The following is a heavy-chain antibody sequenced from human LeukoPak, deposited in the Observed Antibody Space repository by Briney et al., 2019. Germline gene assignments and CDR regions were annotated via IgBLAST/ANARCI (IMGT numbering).Heavy chain of an antibody. CDR1: GRSFSGYY. Sequence: SETLSLTCAVYGRSFSGYYWSWIRQPPGKGLEWIGEINHSGSTNYNPSLKSRVTISVDTSKNQFSLKLSSVTAADTAVYYCARGDTIFGVVINWFDPWGQGTLVTVSS. J-gene: IGHJ5*02. V-gene: IGHV4-34*01. D-gene: IGHD3-3*01. CDR2: INHSGST. CDR3: ARGDTIFGVVINWFDP.